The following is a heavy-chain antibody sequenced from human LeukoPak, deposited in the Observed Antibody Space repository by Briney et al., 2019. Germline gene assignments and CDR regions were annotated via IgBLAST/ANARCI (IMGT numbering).Heavy chain of an antibody. D-gene: IGHD6-19*01. CDR2: IKQDGSEK. J-gene: IGHJ4*02. CDR3: ARDNSGFNFDY. Sequence: GGSLRLSCAASGFTFSRYWMSWVRQARGKGLEGVANIKQDGSEKYYVDSVKGRFTISRDNAKNSLYLQMNSLRAEDTAVYYCARDNSGFNFDYWGQGTLVTVSS. V-gene: IGHV3-7*01. CDR1: GFTFSRYW.